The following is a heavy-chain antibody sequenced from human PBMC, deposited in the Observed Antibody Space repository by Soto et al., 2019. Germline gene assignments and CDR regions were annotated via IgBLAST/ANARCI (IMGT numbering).Heavy chain of an antibody. CDR2: IIPIFGTA. V-gene: IGHV1-69*13. CDR1: GCTFSSYS. CDR3: ARSRETYYYDSSGLPKDFFDY. D-gene: IGHD3-22*01. J-gene: IGHJ4*02. Sequence: SVKVACKASGCTFSSYSISWVRQAPGQGLEWMGGIIPIFGTANYAQKFQGRVTITADESTSTAYMELSSLRSEDTAVYYCARSRETYYYDSSGLPKDFFDYWGQGTLVTVSS.